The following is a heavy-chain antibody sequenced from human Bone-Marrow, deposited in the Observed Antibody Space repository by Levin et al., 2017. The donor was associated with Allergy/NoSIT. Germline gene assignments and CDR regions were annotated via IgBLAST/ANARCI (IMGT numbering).Heavy chain of an antibody. Sequence: VASVKVSCTVSGYTFTDYFIHWVRQTPGQGLEWIGWIDPTRGDTKFAEKFHARVVLTRNSSISTAYMELGRLRSDDTALYYCARGGTGSNDYWGQGTLVTVSS. CDR2: IDPTRGDT. CDR3: ARGGTGSNDY. D-gene: IGHD6-13*01. J-gene: IGHJ4*02. CDR1: GYTFTDYF. V-gene: IGHV1-2*02.